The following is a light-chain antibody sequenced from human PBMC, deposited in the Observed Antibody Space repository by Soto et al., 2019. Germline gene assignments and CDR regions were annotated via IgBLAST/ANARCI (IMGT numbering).Light chain of an antibody. V-gene: IGLV2-18*01. CDR1: SSDVGSYNR. J-gene: IGLJ1*01. CDR2: EVS. Sequence: QSALTRPPSVSGSPGQSVTISCTGTSSDVGSYNRVSWYQQPPGTAPKLMIYEVSNRPSGVPDRFSGSKSGNTASLTISGLQAEDEADYSCSLYTSSSTYVFGTGPKDTVL. CDR3: SLYTSSSTYV.